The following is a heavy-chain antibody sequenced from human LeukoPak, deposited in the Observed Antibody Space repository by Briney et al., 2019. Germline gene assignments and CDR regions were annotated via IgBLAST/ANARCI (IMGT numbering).Heavy chain of an antibody. J-gene: IGHJ3*02. CDR1: GYSISSGYY. D-gene: IGHD1-1*01. CDR3: ARGTTDAFDT. V-gene: IGHV4-38-2*01. Sequence: SETLSLTCAVSGYSISSGYYWGWIRQPPGKGLEWIGSIYHSGSTYYNPSLKSRVTISVDTSKNQFSLKLSSVTAADTAVYYCARGTTDAFDTWGQGTMVTVSS. CDR2: IYHSGST.